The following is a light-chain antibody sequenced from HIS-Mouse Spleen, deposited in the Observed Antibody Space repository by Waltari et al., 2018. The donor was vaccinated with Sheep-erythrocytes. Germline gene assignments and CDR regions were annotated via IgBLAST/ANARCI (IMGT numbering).Light chain of an antibody. V-gene: IGKV1-12*01. Sequence: DIQMTQSPSSVSASVGDRVTITCRASQGISSWVGWYQQKPGKAPKLLIYAASSLQSGVPSRFSGSGSGTDFTLTISSLQPEDFATYYCQQANSFPITFGQGTRLEIK. CDR1: QGISSW. CDR2: AAS. CDR3: QQANSFPIT. J-gene: IGKJ5*01.